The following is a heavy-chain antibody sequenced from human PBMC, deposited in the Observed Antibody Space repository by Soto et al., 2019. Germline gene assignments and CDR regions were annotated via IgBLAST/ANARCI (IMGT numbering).Heavy chain of an antibody. V-gene: IGHV1-69*06. J-gene: IGHJ4*02. CDR3: AKRGTYRDSWYDYYFDS. D-gene: IGHD6-13*01. Sequence: QVQLEQSGAEVKKPGSSLKVSCKASGGTFTSFAISWVRQAPGQGLEWMGGFIPVFETANYAQKFQDRVTFTADKSTSTAYMDLSNLTSEDTAVYYCAKRGTYRDSWYDYYFDSWGQGTLVIVSS. CDR2: FIPVFETA. CDR1: GGTFTSFA.